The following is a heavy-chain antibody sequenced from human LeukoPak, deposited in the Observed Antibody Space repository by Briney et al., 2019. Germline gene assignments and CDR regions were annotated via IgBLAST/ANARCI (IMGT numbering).Heavy chain of an antibody. Sequence: PGGSLRLSCAASGFTFSNAWMTWVRQAPGKGLEWVGHIKTKADGGTTDYAAPVRGRFTISRDDSKNTLYPQMNSLKTEDTPLYYCTTFFWSSYYSDYYYYMDVWGKGTTVTVSS. D-gene: IGHD3-3*01. J-gene: IGHJ6*03. CDR3: TTFFWSSYYSDYYYYMDV. V-gene: IGHV3-15*01. CDR2: IKTKADGGTT. CDR1: GFTFSNAW.